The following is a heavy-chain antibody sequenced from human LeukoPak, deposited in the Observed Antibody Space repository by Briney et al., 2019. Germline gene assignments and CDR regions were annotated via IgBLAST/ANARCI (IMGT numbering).Heavy chain of an antibody. CDR1: GGSFSGYY. CDR3: ARAVSGRFDY. CDR2: INHSGST. J-gene: IGHJ4*02. D-gene: IGHD6-19*01. Sequence: ASETLSLTCAVYGGSFSGYYWSWIRQPPGKGLEWIGEINHSGSTNYNPSLKSRVTISVDTSKNQFSLRLSSVTAADTAIYYCARAVSGRFDYWGQGTLVTVSS. V-gene: IGHV4-34*01.